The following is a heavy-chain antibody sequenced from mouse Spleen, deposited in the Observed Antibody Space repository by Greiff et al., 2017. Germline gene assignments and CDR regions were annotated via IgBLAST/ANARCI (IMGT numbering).Heavy chain of an antibody. CDR2: IYPGDGDT. CDR1: GYAFSSSW. J-gene: IGHJ2*01. D-gene: IGHD1-1*01. CDR3: ARYYYGSSSFDY. V-gene: IGHV1-82*01. Sequence: VQLQQSGPELVKPGASVKISCKASGYAFSSSWMNWVKQRPGQGLEWIGRIYPGDGDTNYNGKFKGKATLTADKSSSTAYMQLSSLTSEDSAVYFCARYYYGSSSFDYWGQGTTLTVSS.